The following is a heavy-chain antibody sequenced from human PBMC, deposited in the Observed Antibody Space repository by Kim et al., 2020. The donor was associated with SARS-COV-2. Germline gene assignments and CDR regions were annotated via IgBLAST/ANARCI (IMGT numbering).Heavy chain of an antibody. CDR3: ARAANLYNSDWYRTQSPHKLDY. J-gene: IGHJ4*02. CDR2: TYYRSKWYN. Sequence: SQTLSLTCAISGDSVSSNNAAWTWIRQSPSRGLEWLGRTYYRSKWYNDYAVSVKSRLTINPDTSKNQFSLHLNSVTPEDTAVYFCARAANLYNSDWYRTQSPHKLDYWGQGTLVTVSS. D-gene: IGHD6-19*01. CDR1: GDSVSSNNAA. V-gene: IGHV6-1*01.